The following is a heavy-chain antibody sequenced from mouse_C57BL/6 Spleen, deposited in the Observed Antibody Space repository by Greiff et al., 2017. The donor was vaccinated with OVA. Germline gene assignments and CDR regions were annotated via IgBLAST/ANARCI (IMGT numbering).Heavy chain of an antibody. D-gene: IGHD1-2*01. CDR3: ARGLLRLDAMDY. J-gene: IGHJ4*01. CDR2: IHPNSGST. Sequence: QVQLQQPGAELVKPGASVKLSCKASGYTFTSYWMHWVKQRPGQGLEWIGMIHPNSGSTNYDEKFKGKATLTVDKSSSTAYMQLSSLTSEDSAVYYCARGLLRLDAMDYWGQGTSVTVSA. V-gene: IGHV1-64*01. CDR1: GYTFTSYW.